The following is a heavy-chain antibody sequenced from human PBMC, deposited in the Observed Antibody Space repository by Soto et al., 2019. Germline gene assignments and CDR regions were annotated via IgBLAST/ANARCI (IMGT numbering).Heavy chain of an antibody. Sequence: ASVKVSCKASGYTFTSYGISWVRQAPGQGLEWMGWISAYNGNTNYAQKLQGRVTMTTDTSTSTAYIELRSLRSDDTAVYYCATHGRTALGPNYFYYWGQGTLVTVSS. V-gene: IGHV1-18*01. CDR1: GYTFTSYG. J-gene: IGHJ4*02. CDR3: ATHGRTALGPNYFYY. CDR2: ISAYNGNT. D-gene: IGHD5-18*01.